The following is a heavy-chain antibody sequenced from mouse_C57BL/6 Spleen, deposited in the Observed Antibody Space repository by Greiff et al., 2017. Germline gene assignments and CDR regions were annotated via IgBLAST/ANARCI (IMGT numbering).Heavy chain of an antibody. V-gene: IGHV1-69*01. D-gene: IGHD1-1*01. J-gene: IGHJ4*01. CDR3: ARLGTVEDAMDY. Sequence: QVQLKQPGAELVMPGASVKLSCKASGYTFTGYWMHWVKQRPGQGLEWIGEIDPSDSYTNYNQKFKGKSTLTVDKSSSTAYMQLSSLTSEDSAVYYCARLGTVEDAMDYWGQGTSVTVSS. CDR1: GYTFTGYW. CDR2: IDPSDSYT.